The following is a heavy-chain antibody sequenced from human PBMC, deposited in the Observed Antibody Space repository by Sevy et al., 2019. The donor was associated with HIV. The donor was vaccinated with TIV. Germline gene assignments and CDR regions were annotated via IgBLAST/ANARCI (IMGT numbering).Heavy chain of an antibody. V-gene: IGHV3-48*02. Sequence: GGSLRLSCAASGFTFSSYSMNWVRQAPGKGLEWVSYISSRGDIIYYADSVKGRFTISRDNAKNSLFLQMNSLRDEDTAVYYCATEGRGSSGYYFLYYYWGQGTLVTVSS. CDR3: ATEGRGSSGYYFLYYY. D-gene: IGHD3-22*01. CDR1: GFTFSSYS. CDR2: ISSRGDII. J-gene: IGHJ4*02.